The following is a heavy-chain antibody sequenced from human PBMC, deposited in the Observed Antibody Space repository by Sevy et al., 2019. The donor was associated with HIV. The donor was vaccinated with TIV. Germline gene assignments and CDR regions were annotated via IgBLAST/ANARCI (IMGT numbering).Heavy chain of an antibody. V-gene: IGHV3-23*01. CDR2: ISGSGGSDEKT. J-gene: IGHJ4*02. D-gene: IGHD3-22*01. CDR3: ARKYDSSGYFDY. Sequence: GGSLRLSCAASGFTFSNYAMNWVRQAPGKGLEWVSGISGSGGSDEKTNYADSVKGRFTISRDDSKNSLYLQLNGRRAEDTAIYYCARKYDSSGYFDYWGQGTLVTVSS. CDR1: GFTFSNYA.